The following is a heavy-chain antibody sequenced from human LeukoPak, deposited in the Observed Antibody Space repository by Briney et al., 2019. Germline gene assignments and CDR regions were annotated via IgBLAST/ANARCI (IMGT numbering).Heavy chain of an antibody. D-gene: IGHD2-2*01. CDR3: ARGGCSSTSCPFYNWFDP. Sequence: PGGSLRLSCAASGFTVSSNYMSWVRQAPGEGLEWVSVIYSGGSTYYADSVKGRFTISRDNSKNTLYLQMNSLRAEDTAVYYCARGGCSSTSCPFYNWFDPWGQGTLVTVSS. CDR1: GFTVSSNY. CDR2: IYSGGST. V-gene: IGHV3-53*01. J-gene: IGHJ5*02.